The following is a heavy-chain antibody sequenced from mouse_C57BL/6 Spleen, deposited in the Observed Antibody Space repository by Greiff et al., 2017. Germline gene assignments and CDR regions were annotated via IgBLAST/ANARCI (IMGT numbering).Heavy chain of an antibody. CDR2: IYPRSGNT. J-gene: IGHJ4*01. Sequence: VQLQESGAELARPGASVKLSCKASGYTFTSYGISWVKQRTGQGLEGIGEIYPRSGNTYYNEKFKGKATLTADKSSSTAYMELRSLTSEASAVYFCARLCGSNYAMDYWGQGSSVTVSS. D-gene: IGHD1-1*01. V-gene: IGHV1-81*01. CDR3: ARLCGSNYAMDY. CDR1: GYTFTSYG.